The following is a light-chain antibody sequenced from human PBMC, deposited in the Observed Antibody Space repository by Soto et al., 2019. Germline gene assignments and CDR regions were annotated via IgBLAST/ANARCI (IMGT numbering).Light chain of an antibody. J-gene: IGLJ1*01. V-gene: IGLV2-14*01. Sequence: QSALTQPASVSGSPGQSIAISCTGTSSDVGSYNYVSWYQQHPDKAPKLILYDVTNRPSGVSNRFSGSKSGNTASLTISGLQAEDEADYYCSSYTTISTYVSGTGTKVTVL. CDR1: SSDVGSYNY. CDR2: DVT. CDR3: SSYTTISTYV.